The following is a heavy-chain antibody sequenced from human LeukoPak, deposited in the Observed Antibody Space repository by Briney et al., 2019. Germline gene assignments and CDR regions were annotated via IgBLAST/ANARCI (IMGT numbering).Heavy chain of an antibody. J-gene: IGHJ4*02. D-gene: IGHD3-16*01. V-gene: IGHV3-66*01. CDR3: ARMAWGSHFFDY. CDR1: GFTVSSNY. Sequence: GGSLRLSCAVSGFTVSSNYMSWVRQAPGKGLEWVSVIYSGGSTYYADSVKGRFTISRDNSKNTLYLQMNSLGAEDTAVYYCARMAWGSHFFDYWGQGTLVTVSS. CDR2: IYSGGST.